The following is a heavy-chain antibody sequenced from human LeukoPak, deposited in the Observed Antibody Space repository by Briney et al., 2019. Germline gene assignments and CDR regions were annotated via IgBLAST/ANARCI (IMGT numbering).Heavy chain of an antibody. Sequence: ASVNVSCKASGYTFTSYDINWVRQATGQGLEWMGWMNPNSGNTGYAQKFQGRVTMTRNTSRSTAYMELSSLRSEDTAVYYCARGRGGSYWRTNWFDPWGQGTLVTVSS. CDR1: GYTFTSYD. D-gene: IGHD1-26*01. J-gene: IGHJ5*02. V-gene: IGHV1-8*01. CDR2: MNPNSGNT. CDR3: ARGRGGSYWRTNWFDP.